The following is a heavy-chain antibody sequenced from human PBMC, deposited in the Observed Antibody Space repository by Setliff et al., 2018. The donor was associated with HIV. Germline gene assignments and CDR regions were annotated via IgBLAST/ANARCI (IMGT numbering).Heavy chain of an antibody. Sequence: SVKVSCKASGFTFTSSAVQWVRQARGQRLEWIGWIVVGSGNTNYAQKFQGRVTITTDELMTTAYMELSSLRSEDTAVYYCASGSGYCRNGVCYIGVHKNPDKYYSDYWGQGTLVTVSS. CDR1: GFTFTSSA. J-gene: IGHJ4*02. CDR3: ASGSGYCRNGVCYIGVHKNPDKYYSDY. D-gene: IGHD2-8*01. CDR2: IVVGSGNT. V-gene: IGHV1-58*01.